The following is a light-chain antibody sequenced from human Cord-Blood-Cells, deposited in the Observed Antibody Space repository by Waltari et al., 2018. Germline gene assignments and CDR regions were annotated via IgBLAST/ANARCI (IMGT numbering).Light chain of an antibody. Sequence: SYELTQPPSVSVSPGQTASITCSGDKLGDKYACWYQQKPGQSPVLVIYQDSKRPSVIPERFSGSNSGNTATLTISWSQAMDEADYSCQAWDSSTYVFGTGTKVTVL. CDR1: KLGDKY. CDR3: QAWDSSTYV. V-gene: IGLV3-1*01. CDR2: QDS. J-gene: IGLJ1*01.